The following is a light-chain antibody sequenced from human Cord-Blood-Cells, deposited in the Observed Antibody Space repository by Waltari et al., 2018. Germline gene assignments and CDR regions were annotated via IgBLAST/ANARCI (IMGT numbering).Light chain of an antibody. CDR3: SSYTSSSTLYV. V-gene: IGLV2-14*01. CDR2: DVS. J-gene: IGLJ1*01. CDR1: RSHVGVYHY. Sequence: QSALTQPACVSGSPGLSITTSCTGTRSHVGVYHYASWYQQHPGKAPKLMIYDVSNRPSGVSNRFSGSKSGNTASLTISGLQAEDEADYYCSSYTSSSTLYVFGTGTKVTVL.